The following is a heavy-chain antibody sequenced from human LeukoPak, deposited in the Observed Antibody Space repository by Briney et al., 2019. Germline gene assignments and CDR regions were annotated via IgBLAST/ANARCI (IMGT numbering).Heavy chain of an antibody. Sequence: SETLSLTCTVSGGSISSGSYYWSWIRQPAGKGLEWIGRIYTSGSTNYNPSLKSRVTISVDTSKNQFSLKLSSVTAADTAVYYCATTSLPFDIWGQGTMVTVSS. CDR3: ATTSLPFDI. CDR1: GGSISSGSYY. CDR2: IYTSGST. J-gene: IGHJ3*02. V-gene: IGHV4-61*02.